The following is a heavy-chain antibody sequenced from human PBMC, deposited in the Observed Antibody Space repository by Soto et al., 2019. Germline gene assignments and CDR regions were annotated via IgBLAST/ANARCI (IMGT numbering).Heavy chain of an antibody. CDR3: ARRRASSGWYPYYYGMDV. J-gene: IGHJ6*02. Sequence: PSETLSLTCAVSGGSISSSNWWSWVRQPRGEGLEWIGEIYHSGSTNYNPSLKSRVTISVDKSKNQFSLKLSSVTAADTAVYYCARRRASSGWYPYYYGMDVWGQGTTVTVSS. V-gene: IGHV4-4*02. D-gene: IGHD6-19*01. CDR2: IYHSGST. CDR1: GGSISSSNW.